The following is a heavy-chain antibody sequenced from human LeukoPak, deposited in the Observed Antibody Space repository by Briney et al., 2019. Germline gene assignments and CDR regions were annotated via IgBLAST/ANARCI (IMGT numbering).Heavy chain of an antibody. CDR2: VDPEDGET. Sequence: GASVKISCKASGYTFTDYYMHWVQQAPGKGLEWMGRVDPEDGETIYAEKFQGRVTITADTSTDTAYMELSSLRSEDTAVYYCATATRPTGSIYYDFWSGYWTIFDYWGQGTLVTVSS. D-gene: IGHD3-3*01. CDR1: GYTFTDYY. CDR3: ATATRPTGSIYYDFWSGYWTIFDY. V-gene: IGHV1-69-2*01. J-gene: IGHJ4*02.